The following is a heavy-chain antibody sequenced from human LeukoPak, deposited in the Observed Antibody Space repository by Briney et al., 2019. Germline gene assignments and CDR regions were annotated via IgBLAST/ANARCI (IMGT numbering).Heavy chain of an antibody. D-gene: IGHD3-10*01. CDR3: ARHGSGSYYNAGWFDP. CDR1: GYSFTSYW. Sequence: GESLKISCKGSGYSFTSYWIGWVRPMPGKGLEWMGIIYPGDSDTRYSPSFQGQVTISADKSISTAYLQWSSLKASDTAMYYCARHGSGSYYNAGWFDPWGQGTLVTVSS. V-gene: IGHV5-51*01. CDR2: IYPGDSDT. J-gene: IGHJ5*02.